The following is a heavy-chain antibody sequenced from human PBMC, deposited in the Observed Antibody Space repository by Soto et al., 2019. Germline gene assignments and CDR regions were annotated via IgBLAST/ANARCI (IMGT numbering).Heavy chain of an antibody. CDR1: GFTFSSYG. D-gene: IGHD3-22*01. CDR2: ISYDGSNK. Sequence: QVQLVESGGGVVQPGRSPRLSCAASGFTFSSYGMHWVRQAPGKGLEWVAVISYDGSNKYYADSVKGRFTISRDNSKNTLYLQMNSLRAEDTAVYYCAKEWYDSRWGYWGQGTLVTVSS. CDR3: AKEWYDSRWGY. J-gene: IGHJ4*02. V-gene: IGHV3-30*18.